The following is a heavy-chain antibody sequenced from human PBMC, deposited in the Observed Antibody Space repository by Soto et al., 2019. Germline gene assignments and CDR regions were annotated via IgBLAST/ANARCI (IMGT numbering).Heavy chain of an antibody. J-gene: IGHJ6*02. V-gene: IGHV1-2*02. CDR1: GYSFTGYY. CDR2: INPNSGGT. D-gene: IGHD1-7*01. Sequence: QVQLVQSGAEVKKPGASVRVSCKASGYSFTGYYVHWVRLAPGQGLEWMGGINPNSGGTNHAQKFQGRVTMTRDTSISTAYMELTRLTSNDTAVYFCAREAGTIGNYYYGMDVWGQGTTVTVS. CDR3: AREAGTIGNYYYGMDV.